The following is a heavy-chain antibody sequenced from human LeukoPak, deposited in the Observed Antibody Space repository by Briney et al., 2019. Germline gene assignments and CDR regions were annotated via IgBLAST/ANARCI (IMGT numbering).Heavy chain of an antibody. V-gene: IGHV3-30*04. CDR3: AKRVVVPAAIHGLDVNYYYMDV. D-gene: IGHD2-2*02. J-gene: IGHJ6*03. Sequence: GRSLRLSCAASGFTFSSYAMHWVRQAPGKGLEWVAVISYDGSNKYYADSVKGRFTISRDNSKNTLYLQMNSLRAEDTAVYYCAKRVVVPAAIHGLDVNYYYMDVWGKGTTVTVSS. CDR1: GFTFSSYA. CDR2: ISYDGSNK.